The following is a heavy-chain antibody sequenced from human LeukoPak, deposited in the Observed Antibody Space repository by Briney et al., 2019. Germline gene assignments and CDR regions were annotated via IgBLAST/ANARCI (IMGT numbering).Heavy chain of an antibody. CDR1: GFTVSNTY. CDR3: ARVIAARHFDY. CDR2: IYSGAST. Sequence: GGSLRLSCAASGFTVSNTYMSWVRQAPGKGLEWVSLIYSGASTYYADSVKGRFTIPRDNSMNTMFLQMNSLRAEDTAVYYCARVIAARHFDYWGQGTLVTVSS. D-gene: IGHD6-6*01. V-gene: IGHV3-66*01. J-gene: IGHJ4*02.